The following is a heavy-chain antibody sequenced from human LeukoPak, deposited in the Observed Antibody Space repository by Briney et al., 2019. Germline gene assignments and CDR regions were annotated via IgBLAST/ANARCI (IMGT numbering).Heavy chain of an antibody. D-gene: IGHD2-21*01. J-gene: IGHJ3*02. V-gene: IGHV4-59*01. Sequence: GSLRLSCAASGFTFSSYAMSWIRQPPGKGLEWIGYIYYSGSTNYNPSLKSRVTISVDTSKNQFSLKLSSVTAADTAVYYCARCRLLDAFDIWGQGTMVTVSS. CDR3: ARCRLLDAFDI. CDR1: GFTFSSYA. CDR2: IYYSGST.